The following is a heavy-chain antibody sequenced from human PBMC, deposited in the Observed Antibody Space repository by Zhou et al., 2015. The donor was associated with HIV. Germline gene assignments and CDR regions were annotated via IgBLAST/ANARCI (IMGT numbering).Heavy chain of an antibody. CDR1: GYTFNDYY. D-gene: IGHD5-24*01. J-gene: IGHJ4*02. CDR2: VDPKSGDT. V-gene: IGHV1-2*02. Sequence: QVQLVQSGTEVRKPGASVKVSCEASGYTFNDYYMHWVRQAPGKGLEWMGWVDPKSGDTNTAQKFQDRVTLTRDTSVTTAYMELNRLTSDDTAVYYCVRDRVDGYNRGIGDYWGQGTLIIVSS. CDR3: VRDRVDGYNRGIGDY.